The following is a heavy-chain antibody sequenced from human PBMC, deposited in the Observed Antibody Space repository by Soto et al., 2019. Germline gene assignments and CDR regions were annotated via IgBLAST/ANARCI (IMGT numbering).Heavy chain of an antibody. D-gene: IGHD3-22*01. CDR1: GFSLTDTRMG. V-gene: IGHV2-26*01. Sequence: SGPTLVNPTETLTLTCSVSGFSLTDTRMGVSWIRQAPGKALEWLAHIISNDDKSYSTSLKSRLTISKDTSKSQVVLRMTNMGPVDTGRYYCARALFYSDSDGYYFEFGYWGPGTLVTVSS. CDR2: IISNDDK. J-gene: IGHJ4*02. CDR3: ARALFYSDSDGYYFEFGY.